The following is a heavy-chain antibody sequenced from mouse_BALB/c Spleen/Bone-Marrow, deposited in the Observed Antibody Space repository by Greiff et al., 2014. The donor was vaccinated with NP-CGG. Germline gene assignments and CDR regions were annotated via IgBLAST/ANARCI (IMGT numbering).Heavy chain of an antibody. CDR2: IDPANGNT. Sequence: VQLKGAGGELVKPGASVKLSCTASGFNIKDTYMHWGKQRPEQGLEWIGRIDPANGNTKYDPKFQGKATITADTSSNTAYLQLSSLTSEDTAVYYCARWEYYAMDYWGQGTSVTVSS. V-gene: IGHV14-3*02. CDR3: ARWEYYAMDY. D-gene: IGHD4-1*01. CDR1: GFNIKDTY. J-gene: IGHJ4*01.